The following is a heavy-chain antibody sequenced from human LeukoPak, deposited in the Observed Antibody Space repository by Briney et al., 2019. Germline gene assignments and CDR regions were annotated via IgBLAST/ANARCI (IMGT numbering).Heavy chain of an antibody. J-gene: IGHJ5*02. CDR2: ISGSGGST. V-gene: IGHV3-23*01. CDR3: AKGPAMVTRWFDP. CDR1: GFTFSSYA. D-gene: IGHD5-18*01. Sequence: PGGSLRLSYAASGFTFSSYAMSWVRQAPGKGLEWVSAISGSGGSTYYADSVKGRFTISRDNSKNTLYLQMNSLRAEDTAVYYWAKGPAMVTRWFDPWGQGTLVTVSS.